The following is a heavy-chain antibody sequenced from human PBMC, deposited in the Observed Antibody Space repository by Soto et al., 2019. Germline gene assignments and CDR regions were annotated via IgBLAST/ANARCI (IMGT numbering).Heavy chain of an antibody. V-gene: IGHV3-23*01. CDR1: GFTFSSYA. D-gene: IGHD4-17*01. CDR2: ISGSGGST. J-gene: IGHJ4*02. Sequence: PGGSLRLSCAASGFTFSSYAMSWVRQAPGKGLEWVSAISGSGGSTYYADSVKGRFTISRDNSKNTLYLQMNSLRAEDTAVYYCAKDPGYGDSTNPLDYWGQGTLVTVSS. CDR3: AKDPGYGDSTNPLDY.